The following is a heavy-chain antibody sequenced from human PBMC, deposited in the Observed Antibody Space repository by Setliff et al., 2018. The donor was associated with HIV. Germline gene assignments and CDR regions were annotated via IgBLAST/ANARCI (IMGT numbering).Heavy chain of an antibody. V-gene: IGHV4-61*02. CDR2: IYTTGST. J-gene: IGHJ3*02. D-gene: IGHD3-22*01. Sequence: SETLSLTCTVSGASLTRGYYYWSWIRQPAGKGLEWIGRIYTTGSTNYNSSLQSRVTISADTSRNHFSLRLGSVTAADTAVYHCARLWAYYDSSGRTAFDIWGQGTMVTVSS. CDR1: GASLTRGYYY. CDR3: ARLWAYYDSSGRTAFDI.